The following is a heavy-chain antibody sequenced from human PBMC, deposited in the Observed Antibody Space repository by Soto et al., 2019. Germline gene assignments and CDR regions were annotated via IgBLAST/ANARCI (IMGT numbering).Heavy chain of an antibody. V-gene: IGHV3-11*01. CDR2: ISSSGSSI. CDR3: ARVRFGEWGYAMDV. D-gene: IGHD3-10*01. CDR1: GLTFSDCY. Sequence: QVQLVESGGGLVKPGGSLRLSCAASGLTFSDCYMNWIRQAPGKGLEWVSYISSSGSSINYAGSVKGRFTISRDNAKNSLYRQMTSLRAEDTAMYYCARVRFGEWGYAMDVWGQGTTVTVSS. J-gene: IGHJ6*02.